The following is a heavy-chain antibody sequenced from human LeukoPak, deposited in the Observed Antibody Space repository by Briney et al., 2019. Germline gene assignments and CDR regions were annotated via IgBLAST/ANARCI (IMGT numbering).Heavy chain of an antibody. CDR3: AVGSYYFYY. CDR1: GFTFSTYA. J-gene: IGHJ4*02. Sequence: GGSLRLSCAASGFTFSTYAMNWVRHAPGKGLEWVSGISGSRASTYYADSVKGRFTISRDNSKNTLYVQMNSLRAEDTAVYYCAVGSYYFYYWGQGTLVTVSS. CDR2: ISGSRAST. V-gene: IGHV3-23*01. D-gene: IGHD3-10*01.